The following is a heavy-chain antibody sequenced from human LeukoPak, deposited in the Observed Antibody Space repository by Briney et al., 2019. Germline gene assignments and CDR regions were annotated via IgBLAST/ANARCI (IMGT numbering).Heavy chain of an antibody. D-gene: IGHD3-16*01. CDR3: ARGGSLYFDQ. J-gene: IGHJ4*02. Sequence: GGSLRLSCAASGFTFSTYWMTWVRQAPGKGLEWLAKIKEDGSEKYYVDSVKGRCTISRDNAKNSLYLQMNRLRAEDTAVYYCARGGSLYFDQWGQGTLVTVSS. V-gene: IGHV3-7*04. CDR2: IKEDGSEK. CDR1: GFTFSTYW.